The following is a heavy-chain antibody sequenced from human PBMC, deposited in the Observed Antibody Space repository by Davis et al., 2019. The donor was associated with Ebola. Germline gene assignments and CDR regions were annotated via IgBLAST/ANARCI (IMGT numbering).Heavy chain of an antibody. V-gene: IGHV3-11*05. CDR3: ARGRGGLYYFDY. CDR1: GFTFSDYY. Sequence: GESLKISCAASGFTFSDYYMSWIRQAPGKGLEWVSYISSTGSYTNYADSVKGRFTISRDNAKNSLYLQMNSLRDEDTALFYCARGRGGLYYFDYWGQGTLVTVSS. J-gene: IGHJ4*02. D-gene: IGHD2-15*01. CDR2: ISSTGSYT.